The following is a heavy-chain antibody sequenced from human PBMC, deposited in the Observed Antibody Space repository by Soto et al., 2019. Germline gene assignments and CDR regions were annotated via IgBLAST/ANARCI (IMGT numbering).Heavy chain of an antibody. D-gene: IGHD2-2*01. Sequence: SETLSLTCAVYGGSFSGYYWTWIRQSPEKGLEWIGEVNHSGTTYYNPSLKTRVTISVHPPKNQFSLKMSSVTAADTAVYYFARGIGYCSSINCYSSRRLRFDSWGQGTLVTVSS. J-gene: IGHJ4*02. V-gene: IGHV4-34*01. CDR1: GGSFSGYY. CDR2: VNHSGTT. CDR3: ARGIGYCSSINCYSSRRLRFDS.